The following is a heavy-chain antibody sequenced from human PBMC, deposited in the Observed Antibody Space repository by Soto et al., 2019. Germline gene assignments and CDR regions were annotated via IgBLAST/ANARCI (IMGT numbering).Heavy chain of an antibody. V-gene: IGHV4-30-2*01. CDR2: IYHSGST. CDR1: GGSISSGGYS. J-gene: IGHJ5*02. D-gene: IGHD4-17*01. Sequence: LSLTCAVSGGSISSGGYSWSWIRQPPGKGLEWIGYIYHSGSTHYNPSLKSRVTISVDRSKNQFSLKLSSVTAADTAVYYCARAPIYGDYLSWFDPWGQGTLVTVSS. CDR3: ARAPIYGDYLSWFDP.